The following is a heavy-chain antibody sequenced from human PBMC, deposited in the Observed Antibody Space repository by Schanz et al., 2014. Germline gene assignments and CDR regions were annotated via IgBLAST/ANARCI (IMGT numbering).Heavy chain of an antibody. CDR2: IIPILGIA. CDR3: ASSGAGYSSNWYFFDY. V-gene: IGHV1-69*02. J-gene: IGHJ4*02. D-gene: IGHD6-13*01. CDR1: GGTFSTYT. Sequence: QVQLVQSGAEVKKPGSSVKVSCKASGGTFSTYTISWVRQAPGQGLEWMGRIIPILGIANYAQKFQGRVTITADKSTFTAYMDVSSLRSEDTAVYYCASSGAGYSSNWYFFDYWGQGTLVTVSS.